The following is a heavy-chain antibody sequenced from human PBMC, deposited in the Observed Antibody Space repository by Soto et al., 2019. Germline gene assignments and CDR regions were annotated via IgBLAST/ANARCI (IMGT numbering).Heavy chain of an antibody. CDR2: INHSGST. J-gene: IGHJ6*02. V-gene: IGHV4-34*01. CDR1: GGSFSGYY. D-gene: IGHD6-6*01. Sequence: AETLSLSCAVYGGSFSGYYWSWIRQPPGKGLEWIGEINHSGSTNYNPSLKSRVTISVDTSKNQFSLKLSSVTAADTAVYYCAREYEYSSSSQTRYYYGMDVWGQGTTVTVSS. CDR3: AREYEYSSSSQTRYYYGMDV.